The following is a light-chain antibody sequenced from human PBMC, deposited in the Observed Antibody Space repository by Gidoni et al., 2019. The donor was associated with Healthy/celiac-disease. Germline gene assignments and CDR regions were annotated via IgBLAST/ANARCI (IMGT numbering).Light chain of an antibody. Sequence: IVMTHSPATLPVSPGERATLSCRASQSVSSNLAWYQQKPGQAPRLLIYGASTRATGIPARFSGSGSGTEFTLTISSLQYEDFAVYYCQQYNNWPPLTFGGGTKVEIK. CDR1: QSVSSN. J-gene: IGKJ4*01. CDR2: GAS. V-gene: IGKV3D-15*01. CDR3: QQYNNWPPLT.